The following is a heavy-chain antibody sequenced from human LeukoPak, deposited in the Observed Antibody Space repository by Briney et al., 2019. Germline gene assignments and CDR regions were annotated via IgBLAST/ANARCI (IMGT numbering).Heavy chain of an antibody. CDR1: GGSFSGYY. V-gene: IGHV4-34*01. Sequence: SQTLSLTCAVYGGSFSGYYWSWIRQPPGKELEWIGEINHSGSTNYNPSLKSRVTISVDTSKNQFSLKLSSVTAADTAVYYCARAGEGADYWGQGTLVTVSS. CDR2: INHSGST. CDR3: ARAGEGADY. D-gene: IGHD1-26*01. J-gene: IGHJ4*02.